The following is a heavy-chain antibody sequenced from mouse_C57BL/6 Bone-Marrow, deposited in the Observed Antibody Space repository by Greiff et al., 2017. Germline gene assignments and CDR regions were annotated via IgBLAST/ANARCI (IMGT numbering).Heavy chain of an antibody. D-gene: IGHD1-1*01. CDR1: GYTFTSYG. CDR2: IYPRSGNT. J-gene: IGHJ1*03. V-gene: IGHV1-81*01. Sequence: VQLVESGAELARPGASVKLSCKASGYTFTSYGISWVKQRTGQGLEWIGEIYPRSGNTYYNEKFKGKATLTADKSSSTAYMELRSLTSEDSAVXFCAREIDVHYYGGSYPPYWYFDVWGTGTTVTVSS. CDR3: AREIDVHYYGGSYPPYWYFDV.